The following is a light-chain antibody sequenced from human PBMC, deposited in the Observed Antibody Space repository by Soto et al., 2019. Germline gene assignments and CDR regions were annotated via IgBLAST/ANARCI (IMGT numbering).Light chain of an antibody. J-gene: IGKJ4*01. CDR3: QQSFSTPLT. CDR1: QSIARH. Sequence: DIQMTQSPSSLSASVGDRVTITCRASQSIARHLHWCQQKPGKAPKLLIYAASSLQSGVPSRFSGSGSGTDFTLIISSLQPEDFETYFCQQSFSTPLTFGGGTKVEIK. V-gene: IGKV1-39*01. CDR2: AAS.